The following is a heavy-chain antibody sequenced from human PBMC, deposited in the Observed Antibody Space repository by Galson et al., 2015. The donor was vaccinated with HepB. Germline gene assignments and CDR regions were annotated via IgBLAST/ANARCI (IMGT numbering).Heavy chain of an antibody. D-gene: IGHD1-26*01. CDR3: ATLRGFSGKYLYIFDY. CDR2: IIPIFDTT. Sequence: SVKVSCKASGGTFSTYGITWLRQAPGQGLEWMGEIIPIFDTTKSAQKFQDRVTLTADKSTGLAFMELSSLRSEDTAVYYCATLRGFSGKYLYIFDYWGQGTLVTVSS. CDR1: GGTFSTYG. V-gene: IGHV1-69*06. J-gene: IGHJ4*02.